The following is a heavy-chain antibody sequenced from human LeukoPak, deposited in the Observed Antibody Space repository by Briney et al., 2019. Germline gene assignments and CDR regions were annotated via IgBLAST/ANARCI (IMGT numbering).Heavy chain of an antibody. V-gene: IGHV4-31*03. Sequence: SETLSLACTVSGGSISSGGYYWSWIRQHPGKGLEWIGYIYYSGSTYYNPSLKSRVTISVDTSKNQFSLKLSSVTAADTAVYYCARGSWPHYFDYWGQGTLVTVSS. CDR3: ARGSWPHYFDY. J-gene: IGHJ4*02. CDR2: IYYSGST. CDR1: GGSISSGGYY. D-gene: IGHD6-13*01.